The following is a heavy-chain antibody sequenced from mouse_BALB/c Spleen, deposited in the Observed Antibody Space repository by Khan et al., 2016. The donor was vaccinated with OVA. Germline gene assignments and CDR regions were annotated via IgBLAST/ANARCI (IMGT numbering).Heavy chain of an antibody. CDR2: VSTNYGDA. J-gene: IGHJ3*01. V-gene: IGHV1S137*01. CDR1: GYTFTDFP. CDR3: GGGGGGDRFAY. Sequence: VQLQESGAELVRPGVSLKISCKGSGYTFTDFPMHWVKQSHAKNLEWIGVVSTNYGDATYNQKFTGKATMTVDKSSSTAYMELARLTSEDSAIYYCGGGGGGDRFAYWGQGTLVTFSA.